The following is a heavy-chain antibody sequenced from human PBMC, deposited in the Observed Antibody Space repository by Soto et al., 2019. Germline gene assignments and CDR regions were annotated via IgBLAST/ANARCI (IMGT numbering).Heavy chain of an antibody. V-gene: IGHV1-69*02. CDR1: GGTFSSYT. Sequence: QVQLVQSGAEVKKPGSSVKVSCKASGGTFSSYTISWVRQAPGQGLEWMGRIIPILGIANYAQKFQGRVTMTADKSASTAHMALSSLRSEDTAVYYCARYGSGSYDYWGQGSLVTVSS. CDR2: IIPILGIA. CDR3: ARYGSGSYDY. D-gene: IGHD3-10*01. J-gene: IGHJ4*02.